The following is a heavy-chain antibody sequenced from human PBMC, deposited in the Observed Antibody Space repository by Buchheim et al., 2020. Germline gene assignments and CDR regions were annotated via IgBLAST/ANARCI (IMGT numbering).Heavy chain of an antibody. CDR2: ISSSSSYI. Sequence: VQVVESGGGLVKPGGSLRLSCAASGFTFSSYSMNWVRQAPGKGLEWVSSISSSSSYIYYADSVKGRFTISRNNAKNSLYLQMNSLRAEDTAVYYCARDRRLVMDGYYYYYGMDVWGQGTT. V-gene: IGHV3-21*01. CDR1: GFTFSSYS. CDR3: ARDRRLVMDGYYYYYGMDV. J-gene: IGHJ6*02. D-gene: IGHD3-22*01.